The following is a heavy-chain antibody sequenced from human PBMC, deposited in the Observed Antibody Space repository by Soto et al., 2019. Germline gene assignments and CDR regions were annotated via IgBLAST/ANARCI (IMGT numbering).Heavy chain of an antibody. V-gene: IGHV3-30*18. CDR3: AKVRTDFWSGYYGPFDY. Sequence: PGGSLRLSCAASGFTFSRYGMHWGRQAPGKGLEWVAVISYDGSNKYYADSVKGRFTISRDNSKNTLYLQMNSLRAEDTAVYYCAKVRTDFWSGYYGPFDYWGQGTLVTVSS. CDR2: ISYDGSNK. D-gene: IGHD3-3*01. J-gene: IGHJ4*02. CDR1: GFTFSRYG.